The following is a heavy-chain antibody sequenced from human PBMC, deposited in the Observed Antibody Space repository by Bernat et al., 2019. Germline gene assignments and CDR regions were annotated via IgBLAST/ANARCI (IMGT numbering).Heavy chain of an antibody. J-gene: IGHJ5*02. CDR1: GGSFSGYY. V-gene: IGHV4-34*01. CDR3: ARRRCITMIHAGWFDP. D-gene: IGHD3-22*01. CDR2: INHSGST. Sequence: QVQLQQWGAGLLKPSETLSLTCAVYGGSFSGYYWSWIRQPPGKGLEWIGEINHSGSTNYNPSLKSRVTISVDTSKNQFSLKLSSVTAADTAVYYCARRRCITMIHAGWFDPWGQGTLVTVSS.